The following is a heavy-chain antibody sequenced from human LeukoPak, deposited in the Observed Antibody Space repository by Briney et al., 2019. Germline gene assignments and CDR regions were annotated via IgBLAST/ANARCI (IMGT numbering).Heavy chain of an antibody. CDR2: IFCTGKT. CDR1: GGSISTDDYW. V-gene: IGHV4-39*01. D-gene: IGHD5/OR15-5a*01. CDR3: ARQMGLGVWALDY. Sequence: SETLSLTCDVSGGSISTDDYWWGWIRQPPGKGLEWIAIIFCTGKTHHNPSLKSRGFMSVDTSKNQFSLTLSAVTAADTAVYYCARQMGLGVWALDYWGQGTLVTVSS. J-gene: IGHJ4*02.